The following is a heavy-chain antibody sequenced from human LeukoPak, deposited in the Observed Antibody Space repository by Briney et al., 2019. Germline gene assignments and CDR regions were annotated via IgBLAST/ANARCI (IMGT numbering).Heavy chain of an antibody. CDR1: GFTFSSYA. J-gene: IGHJ3*02. CDR2: ISSSSSYI. CDR3: AVFPWGRDGYNLNAFDI. V-gene: IGHV3-21*01. Sequence: GGSLRLSCAASGFTFSSYAMHWVRQAPGKGLEWVSSISSSSSYIYYADSVKGRFTISRDNAKNSLYLQMNSLRAEDTAVYYCAVFPWGRDGYNLNAFDIWGQGTMVTVSS. D-gene: IGHD5-24*01.